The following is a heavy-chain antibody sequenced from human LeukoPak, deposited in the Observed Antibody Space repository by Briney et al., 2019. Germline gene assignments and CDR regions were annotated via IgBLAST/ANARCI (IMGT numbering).Heavy chain of an antibody. V-gene: IGHV4-30-4*01. CDR1: GGSISDYY. J-gene: IGHJ5*02. D-gene: IGHD4-17*01. CDR3: ARDAHDYGDYGWFDP. Sequence: SETLSLTCTVSGGSISDYYWSWIRQPPGKGLEWIGYIYYSGSTYYNPSLKSRVTISVDTSKNQFSLKLSSVTAADTAVYYCARDAHDYGDYGWFDPWGQGTLVTVSS. CDR2: IYYSGST.